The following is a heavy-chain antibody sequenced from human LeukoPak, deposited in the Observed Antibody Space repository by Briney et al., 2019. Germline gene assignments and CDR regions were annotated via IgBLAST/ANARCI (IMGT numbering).Heavy chain of an antibody. Sequence: SETLSLTCTVSGASISRYYWSWIRQPPGKGLEWIANVFHSGSPNYNPSLKSRITISFDTSKDQFSLSLSSVTAADTAVYYCARVGHIAAAGTCDYWGQGTLVTVSS. CDR1: GASISRYY. CDR3: ARVGHIAAAGTCDY. J-gene: IGHJ4*02. V-gene: IGHV4-59*08. CDR2: VFHSGSP. D-gene: IGHD6-13*01.